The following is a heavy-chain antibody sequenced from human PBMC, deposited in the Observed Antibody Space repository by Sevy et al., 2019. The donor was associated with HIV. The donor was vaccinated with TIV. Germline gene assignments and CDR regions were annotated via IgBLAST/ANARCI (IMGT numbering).Heavy chain of an antibody. V-gene: IGHV3-21*01. Sequence: GGSLRLSCAASGFTFSSYSMNWVRQAPGKGLEWVSSISSSSSYIYYADSVKGRFTISRDNAKNSLYLQMNSLRAEDTAVYYCARTRDYYGSGMGFDPRGQGTLVTVSS. J-gene: IGHJ5*02. CDR1: GFTFSSYS. D-gene: IGHD3-10*01. CDR3: ARTRDYYGSGMGFDP. CDR2: ISSSSSYI.